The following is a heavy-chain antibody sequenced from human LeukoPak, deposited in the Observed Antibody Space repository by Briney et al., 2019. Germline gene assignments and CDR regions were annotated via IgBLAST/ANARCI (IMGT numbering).Heavy chain of an antibody. D-gene: IGHD5-18*01. J-gene: IGHJ4*02. Sequence: ASVKVSCKASGYTFTNFAIHSVRQAPGQRLEWMGWISAGSGNTKYSQKLQGRVTITRDTSASTAYMELYSLRSEDTAVYYCARDYGYSLLFYWGQGTLVTVSS. V-gene: IGHV1-3*01. CDR1: GYTFTNFA. CDR2: ISAGSGNT. CDR3: ARDYGYSLLFY.